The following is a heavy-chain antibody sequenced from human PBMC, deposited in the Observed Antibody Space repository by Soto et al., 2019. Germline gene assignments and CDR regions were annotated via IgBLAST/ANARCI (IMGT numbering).Heavy chain of an antibody. CDR3: ARLPSRHLVDY. D-gene: IGHD3-3*02. CDR2: MFYGVST. V-gene: IGHV4-39*01. CDR1: GSSINSSGYY. Sequence: SETLSLTCTVSGSSINSSGYYWGWIRQPPGKGLEWIGSMFYGVSTYYNPSLKSRVTVSVDTSKNQFSLNLRSVTAADKAVYYCARLPSRHLVDYWGQGTLGTVS. J-gene: IGHJ4*02.